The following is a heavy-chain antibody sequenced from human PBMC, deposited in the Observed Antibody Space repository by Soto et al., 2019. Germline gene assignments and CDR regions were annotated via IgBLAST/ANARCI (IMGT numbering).Heavy chain of an antibody. J-gene: IGHJ5*02. Sequence: PGGSLRLSCAASGFTFRTYAMDWVRQAPGKGLEWVAVISYDGTNKYYADSVKGRFTISRDNSKNTLYLQMNSLRAEDTAVYYCARAYGGNPALFDPWG. CDR2: ISYDGTNK. V-gene: IGHV3-30*07. CDR1: GFTFRTYA. CDR3: ARAYGGNPALFDP. D-gene: IGHD4-17*01.